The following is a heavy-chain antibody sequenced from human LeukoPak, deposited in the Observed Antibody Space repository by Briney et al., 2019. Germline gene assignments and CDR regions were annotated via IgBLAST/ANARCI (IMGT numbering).Heavy chain of an antibody. D-gene: IGHD4-17*01. Sequence: PSETLSLTCTVSGGSNSSYYWSWIRQSPGKGLECIGYIHYTGSTNYNPSLKSRVTISVETSKNQFSLKLSSVTAADTAVYYCTRDTGTTGEVKFDPWGQGTLVTVSS. CDR3: TRDTGTTGEVKFDP. J-gene: IGHJ5*02. CDR2: IHYTGST. CDR1: GGSNSSYY. V-gene: IGHV4-59*12.